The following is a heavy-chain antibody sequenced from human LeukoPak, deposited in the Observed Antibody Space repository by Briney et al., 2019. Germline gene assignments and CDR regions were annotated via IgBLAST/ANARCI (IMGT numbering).Heavy chain of an antibody. D-gene: IGHD2-21*02. CDR3: ARSGTYCGGDCYPALDY. CDR1: VPTFSSYA. V-gene: IGHV1-69*13. Sequence: ASVKVSCTASVPTFSSYAISWVRQAPGQGLEWMGGIIPIFGTANYAQKFQGRVTITADESTSTAYMELSSLRSEDTAVYYCARSGTYCGGDCYPALDYWGQGTLVTVSS. J-gene: IGHJ4*02. CDR2: IIPIFGTA.